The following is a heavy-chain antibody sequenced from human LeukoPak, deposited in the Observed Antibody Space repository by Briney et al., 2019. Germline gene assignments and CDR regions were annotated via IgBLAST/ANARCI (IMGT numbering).Heavy chain of an antibody. CDR3: ARGYQLLSLITFDY. Sequence: EASVKVSCKASGGTFSSYAISWVRQAPGQGLEWMGGIIPIFGTANYAQKFQGRVTITRNTSISTAYMELSSLRSEDTAVYYCARGYQLLSLITFDYWGQGTLVTVSS. CDR2: IIPIFGTA. V-gene: IGHV1-69*05. CDR1: GGTFSSYA. D-gene: IGHD2-2*01. J-gene: IGHJ4*02.